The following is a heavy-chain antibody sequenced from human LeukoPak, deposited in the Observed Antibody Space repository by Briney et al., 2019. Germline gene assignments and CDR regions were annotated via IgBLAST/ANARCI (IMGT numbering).Heavy chain of an antibody. CDR3: ARGLQYTYYYYGMDV. J-gene: IGHJ6*02. D-gene: IGHD4-11*01. CDR2: INSDGSTT. V-gene: IGHV3-74*01. Sequence: PGGSLRLSCAASGFTFSTYWMHWVRQAPGKGLVWVSRINSDGSTTSSADSVNGRFTISRDNAKNPLYLQMNSLRAEDTAVYYCARGLQYTYYYYGMDVWGQGTTVTVSS. CDR1: GFTFSTYW.